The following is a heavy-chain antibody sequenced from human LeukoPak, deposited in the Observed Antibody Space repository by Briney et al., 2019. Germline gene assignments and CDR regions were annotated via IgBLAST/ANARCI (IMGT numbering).Heavy chain of an antibody. CDR3: ARARASGRSGFDY. V-gene: IGHV3-48*02. CDR1: GLTVSSYS. J-gene: IGHJ4*02. CDR2: ISSSSSTI. Sequence: GGSLRLSCVASGLTVSSYSMNWVRQAPGKGLEWVSYISSSSSTIYYADSVKGRFTISRDNARNSLDLQMNSLRDEDTAVYYCARARASGRSGFDYWGQGTLVTVSS. D-gene: IGHD2-15*01.